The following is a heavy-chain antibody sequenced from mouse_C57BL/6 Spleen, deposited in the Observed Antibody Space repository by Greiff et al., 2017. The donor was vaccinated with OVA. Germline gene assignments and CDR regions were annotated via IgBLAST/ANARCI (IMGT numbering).Heavy chain of an antibody. CDR3: AKTGTEFGDFDY. CDR1: GFSLTSYG. Sequence: VKLVESGPGLVQPSQSLSITCTVSGFSLTSYGVHWVRQSPGKGLEWLGVIWRGGSTDYNAAFMSRLSITKDNSKSQVFFKMNSLQADDTAIYYCAKTGTEFGDFDYWGQGTTLTVSS. D-gene: IGHD3-3*01. V-gene: IGHV2-5*01. CDR2: IWRGGST. J-gene: IGHJ2*01.